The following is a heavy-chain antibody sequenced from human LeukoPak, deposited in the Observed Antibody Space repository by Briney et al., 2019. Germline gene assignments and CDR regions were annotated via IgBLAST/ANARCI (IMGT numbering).Heavy chain of an antibody. D-gene: IGHD3-3*01. V-gene: IGHV4-39*07. CDR3: ARSAPGIDYDFWSGDDAFDI. J-gene: IGHJ3*02. CDR1: GGSISGSSYY. Sequence: SETLSLTCTVSGGSISGSSYYWGWIRQPLGKGLEWIGEINHSGSTNYNPSLKSRVTISVDTSENQFSLKLSSVTAADTAVYYCARSAPGIDYDFWSGDDAFDIWGQGTMVTVSS. CDR2: INHSGST.